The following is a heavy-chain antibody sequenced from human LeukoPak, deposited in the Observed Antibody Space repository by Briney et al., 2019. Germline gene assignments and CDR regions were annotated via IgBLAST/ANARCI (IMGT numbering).Heavy chain of an antibody. Sequence: PSETLSLTCTVSGGSISSSSYYWGWIRQPPGKGLERIGSIYYSGSTYYNPSLKSRVTISVDTSKNQFSLKLSSVTAADTAVYYCARDIRTTEYSSSWYLGIFDYWGQGTLVTASS. V-gene: IGHV4-39*07. D-gene: IGHD6-13*01. CDR1: GGSISSSSYY. CDR3: ARDIRTTEYSSSWYLGIFDY. J-gene: IGHJ4*02. CDR2: IYYSGST.